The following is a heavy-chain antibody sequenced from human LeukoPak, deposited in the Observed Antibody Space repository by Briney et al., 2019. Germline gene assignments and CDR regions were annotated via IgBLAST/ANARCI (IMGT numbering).Heavy chain of an antibody. CDR2: VSGSGGTT. V-gene: IGHV3-23*01. D-gene: IGHD2-15*01. Sequence: GGSLRLSGAASGFTFSSYVMSWVRQAPGKGLEWVSAVSGSGGTTYYSDSVKGRFTISRDNSRNTLFLQMNSLRVEDTAVYYCARGSLGYCSSGSCESFDYWGQGTLVTVSS. CDR1: GFTFSSYV. J-gene: IGHJ4*02. CDR3: ARGSLGYCSSGSCESFDY.